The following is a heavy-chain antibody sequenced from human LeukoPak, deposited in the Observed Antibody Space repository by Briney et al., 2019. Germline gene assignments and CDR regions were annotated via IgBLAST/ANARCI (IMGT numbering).Heavy chain of an antibody. CDR2: MYHRGGT. Sequence: PSETLSLTCNVSGYSISSGYYWGWIRQPPGKGLEWIGSMYHRGGTYYNPSLKSRVTISVDTSKNQFSLKLNSVTAADTAVYYCARFRSSYDYRRYYFDYWGQGTLVTVSS. V-gene: IGHV4-38-2*02. D-gene: IGHD5-18*01. CDR3: ARFRSSYDYRRYYFDY. CDR1: GYSISSGYY. J-gene: IGHJ4*02.